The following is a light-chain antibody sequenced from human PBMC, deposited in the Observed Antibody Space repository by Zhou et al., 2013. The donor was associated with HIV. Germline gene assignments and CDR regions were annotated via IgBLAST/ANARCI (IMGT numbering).Light chain of an antibody. CDR1: QSLLHSNGYTY. J-gene: IGKJ5*01. Sequence: DIVMTQSPLSLAVTPGEPASISCRSSQSLLHSNGYTYFDWYLQKPGQSPQLLIYWGSNRASGVPDRFSGSGSGTDFTLKISRVEAEDVGVYYCMQALQTPITFGQGTRLEIK. CDR2: WGS. CDR3: MQALQTPIT. V-gene: IGKV2-28*01.